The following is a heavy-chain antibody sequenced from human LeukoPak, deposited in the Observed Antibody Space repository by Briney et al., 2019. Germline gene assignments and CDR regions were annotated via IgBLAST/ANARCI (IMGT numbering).Heavy chain of an antibody. V-gene: IGHV4-4*09. D-gene: IGHD3-3*01. CDR3: VRRLWSGPFDY. CDR1: GGSINSDY. CDR2: IYSSGGP. J-gene: IGHJ4*02. Sequence: SETLSLTCTVSGGSINSDYWSWIRQPPGKGLEWIGFIYSSGGPTYNPSLESRVTISVDTSNNQFSLKLTSVTATDPAVYYCVRRLWSGPFDYWGQGTLVTVFS.